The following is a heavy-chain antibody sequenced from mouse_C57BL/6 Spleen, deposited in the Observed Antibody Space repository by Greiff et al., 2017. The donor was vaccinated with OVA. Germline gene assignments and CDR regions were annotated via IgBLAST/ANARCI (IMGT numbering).Heavy chain of an antibody. V-gene: IGHV1-80*01. CDR1: GYAFSSYW. D-gene: IGHD3-2*02. CDR3: ARGGQLRLKDYFDY. J-gene: IGHJ2*01. CDR2: IYPGDGDT. Sequence: QVQLQQSGAELVKPGASVKISCKASGYAFSSYWMNWVKQRPGKGLEWIGQIYPGDGDTNYNGKFKGKATLTADKSSSTAYMQLSSLTSEDSAVYFCARGGQLRLKDYFDYWGQGTTLTVSS.